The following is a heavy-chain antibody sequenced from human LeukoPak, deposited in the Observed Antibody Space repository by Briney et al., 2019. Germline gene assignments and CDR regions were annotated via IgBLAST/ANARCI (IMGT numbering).Heavy chain of an antibody. V-gene: IGHV4-59*01. CDR2: IYYSGST. D-gene: IGHD6-13*01. Sequence: SATLSLTCTVSGGSISSYYWSWIRQPPGKGREWIGYIYYSGSTNYNPSLKSRVTISVDTSKNQFSLKLSSVTAADTAVYYCARVRYSSSWYPIDYWGQRTLVTVSS. J-gene: IGHJ4*02. CDR1: GGSISSYY. CDR3: ARVRYSSSWYPIDY.